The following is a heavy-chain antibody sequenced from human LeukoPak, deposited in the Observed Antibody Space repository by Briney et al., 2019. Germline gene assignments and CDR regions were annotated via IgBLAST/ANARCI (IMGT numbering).Heavy chain of an antibody. D-gene: IGHD2-21*02. CDR3: ARRLAYCGGDCYSFAFDI. Sequence: GGSLRLSCAASGFTFSSYWMHWVRQAPGKGLVWVSRINHDGSSTSYADSVKGRFTISRDNAKNTLYLQMNSLRAEDTAVYYCARRLAYCGGDCYSFAFDIWGQGTMVTVSS. CDR2: INHDGSST. J-gene: IGHJ3*02. CDR1: GFTFSSYW. V-gene: IGHV3-74*01.